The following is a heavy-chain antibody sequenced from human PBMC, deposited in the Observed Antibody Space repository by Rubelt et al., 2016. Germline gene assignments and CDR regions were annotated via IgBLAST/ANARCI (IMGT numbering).Heavy chain of an antibody. V-gene: IGHV4-59*01. CDR1: GASISSYY. J-gene: IGHJ5*01. CDR2: IYYSGST. CDR3: ARGYVDTENWFDP. D-gene: IGHD5-18*01. Sequence: QVQLQASGPGLVKPSETLSLTCTVSGASISSYYWSWIRQPPGKGLEWIGYIYYSGSTNYNPSLRVRVPMLGDPSKNQFSLRLSSGTAADTAVYYCARGYVDTENWFDPWGQGTLVTVSS.